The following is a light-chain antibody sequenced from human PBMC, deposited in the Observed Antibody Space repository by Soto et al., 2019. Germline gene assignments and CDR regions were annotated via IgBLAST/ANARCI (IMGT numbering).Light chain of an antibody. CDR3: QSYDMSLSAVV. CDR2: RNI. CDR1: GSNIGAGFA. J-gene: IGLJ2*01. Sequence: QSVLTQPPSVSGAPGQTVTFSCTGSGSNIGAGFAVHWYQLLPGTAPKLLIYRNINRPSGVPDRFSGSQSGTSASLAITALQVEDEADYYCQSYDMSLSAVVFGGGTKVTVL. V-gene: IGLV1-40*01.